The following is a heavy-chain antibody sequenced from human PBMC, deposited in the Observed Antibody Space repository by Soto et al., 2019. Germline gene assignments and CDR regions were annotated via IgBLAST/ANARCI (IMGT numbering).Heavy chain of an antibody. V-gene: IGHV1-69*02. CDR3: ARGSVVAATGLDY. CDR2: IIPILGIA. J-gene: IGHJ4*02. CDR1: GGTFSCYT. Sequence: GASVKVSCKASGGTFSCYTISWVRQAPGQGLEWMGRIIPILGIANYAQKFQGRVTITADKSTSTAYMELSSLRSEDTAVYYCARGSVVAATGLDYWGQGTQVTVSS. D-gene: IGHD2-15*01.